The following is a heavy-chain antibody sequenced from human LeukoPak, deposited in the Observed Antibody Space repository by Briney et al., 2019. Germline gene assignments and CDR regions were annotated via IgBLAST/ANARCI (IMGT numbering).Heavy chain of an antibody. V-gene: IGHV1-69*05. CDR2: IIPIFGTA. Sequence: SVKVSCKASGGTFSSYAISWVRQAPGQGLEWIGGIIPIFGTANYAHKFQGRATLTTDESTSPAYLELSSLRPQDTAAYYRAGPGEMATIEYAEYFQHWGQGTLVTVSS. J-gene: IGHJ1*01. CDR3: AGPGEMATIEYAEYFQH. D-gene: IGHD5-24*01. CDR1: GGTFSSYA.